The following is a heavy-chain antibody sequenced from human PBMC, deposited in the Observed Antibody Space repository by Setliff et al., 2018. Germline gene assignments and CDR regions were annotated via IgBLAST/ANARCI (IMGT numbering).Heavy chain of an antibody. J-gene: IGHJ3*02. CDR1: GGSISSGSYY. CDR3: ARLSWNFGPYGSGIHDGFDM. CDR2: IYTSGST. V-gene: IGHV4-61*02. Sequence: PSETLSLTCTVSGGSISSGSYYWSWIRQPAGKGLEWIGRIYTSGSTNYNPSLKSRVTISVDTSRNQFSLKLRSVTAADTAVYYCARLSWNFGPYGSGIHDGFDMWGQGTMVTVSS. D-gene: IGHD3-10*01.